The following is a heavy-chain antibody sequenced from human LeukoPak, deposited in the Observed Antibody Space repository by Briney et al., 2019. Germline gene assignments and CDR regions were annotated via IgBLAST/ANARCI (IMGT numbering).Heavy chain of an antibody. CDR1: GGSISSGGYY. V-gene: IGHV4-31*03. CDR2: IYYSGGT. J-gene: IGHJ5*02. D-gene: IGHD3-22*01. CDR3: AREYYDSSGYFGGFDP. Sequence: PSETLSLTCTVSGGSISSGGYYWSWIRQHPGKGLEWIGYIYYSGGTSYNPSLKSRVTISVDTSKNQFSLKLSSVTAADTAVYYCAREYYDSSGYFGGFDPWGQGTLVTV.